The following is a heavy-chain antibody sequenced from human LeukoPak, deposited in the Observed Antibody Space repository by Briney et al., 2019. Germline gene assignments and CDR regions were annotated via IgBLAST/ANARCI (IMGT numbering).Heavy chain of an antibody. Sequence: SETLSLTCAVYGGSFSGYYWSWIRQPPGKGPEWIGEINHSGSTNYNPSLKSRVTISVDTSKNQFSLKLSSVTAADTAVYYCARGDTHYGGNHFDYWGQGTLVTVSS. CDR3: ARGDTHYGGNHFDY. D-gene: IGHD4-23*01. CDR2: INHSGST. J-gene: IGHJ4*02. CDR1: GGSFSGYY. V-gene: IGHV4-34*01.